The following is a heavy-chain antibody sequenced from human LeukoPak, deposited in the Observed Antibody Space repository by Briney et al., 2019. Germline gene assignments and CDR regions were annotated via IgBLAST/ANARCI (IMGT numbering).Heavy chain of an antibody. J-gene: IGHJ4*02. CDR2: ISSSSSTI. D-gene: IGHD3-10*01. CDR3: ARDGSGSYFPLD. V-gene: IGHV3-48*01. CDR1: GFTFSSYS. Sequence: TGGSLRLSCAASGFTFSSYSMNWVRQAPGKGLEWLSYISSSSSTIYYSDSVKGRFTISRDNAKNSLYLQMNSLRAEDTAVYYCARDGSGSYFPLDWGQGTLVTVSS.